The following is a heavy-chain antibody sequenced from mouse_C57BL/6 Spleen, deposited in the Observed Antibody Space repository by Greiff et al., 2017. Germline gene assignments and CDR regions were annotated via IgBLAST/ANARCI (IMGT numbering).Heavy chain of an antibody. CDR3: ARWGPVDYDVFAY. D-gene: IGHD2-4*01. V-gene: IGHV1-82*01. CDR2: IYPGDGDT. J-gene: IGHJ3*01. Sequence: VVKPGASVKISCKASGYAFSSSWMNWVKQRPGKGLEWIGRIYPGDGDTNYNGKFKGKATLTADKSSSTAYMQLSSLTSEDSAVYFCARWGPVDYDVFAYWGQGTLVTVSA. CDR1: GYAFSSSW.